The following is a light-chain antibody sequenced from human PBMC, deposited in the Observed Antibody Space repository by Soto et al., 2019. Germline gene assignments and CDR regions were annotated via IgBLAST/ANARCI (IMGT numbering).Light chain of an antibody. V-gene: IGKV3-20*01. Sequence: EIVLTQSPCTLSLSPGERATLSCRASQTVGNNYLDWYQHKPGQAPRLLIYGASSRATVIPDRFSGSGSGTDFTLTISRLEPEDFAVYYCRQSATSPRTFGQGTKVEIK. CDR3: RQSATSPRT. CDR2: GAS. J-gene: IGKJ1*01. CDR1: QTVGNNY.